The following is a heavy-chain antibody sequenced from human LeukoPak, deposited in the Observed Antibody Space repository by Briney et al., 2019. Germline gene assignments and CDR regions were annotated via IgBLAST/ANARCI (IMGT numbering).Heavy chain of an antibody. D-gene: IGHD3-22*01. CDR3: ARDYYDSSGFFVYYYGMDV. CDR2: TSYDGNNK. J-gene: IGHJ6*02. Sequence: GRSLRLSCAASGFTFSSYAIHWVRQAPGKGLEWVAVTSYDGNNKYYADSVRGRFTISRDNSKNTLYLQMNSLRAEDTAVYYCARDYYDSSGFFVYYYGMDVWGQGTTVTVSS. V-gene: IGHV3-30-3*01. CDR1: GFTFSSYA.